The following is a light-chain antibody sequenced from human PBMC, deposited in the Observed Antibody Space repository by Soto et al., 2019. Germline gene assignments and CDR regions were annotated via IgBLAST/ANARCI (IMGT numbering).Light chain of an antibody. CDR1: QNISNY. J-gene: IGKJ4*01. Sequence: IVLTQSPATFSLSPGKGATLSRRASQNISNYLNWYQQKPGQAPRLLIYDVSNRATGIPDRFSSSGSATDFTLTISSLEAEDVAVYYCQQYYSTPPLFGEGTKVDIK. CDR2: DVS. V-gene: IGKV3-11*01. CDR3: QQYYSTPPL.